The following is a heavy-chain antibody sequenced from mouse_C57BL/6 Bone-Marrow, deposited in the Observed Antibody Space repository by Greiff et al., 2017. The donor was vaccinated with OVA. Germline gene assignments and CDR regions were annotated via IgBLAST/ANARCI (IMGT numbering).Heavy chain of an antibody. CDR1: GYTFTGYW. D-gene: IGHD1-1*01. CDR3: AGIGRFTAVVATGDD. Sequence: QVQLQQSGAELLKPGASVKLSCKATGYTFTGYWIEWVKQRPGHGLEWIGEILPGSGSTNYNEKFKGKATFTADTSSNTAYMQLSSLTTEDSAIYYCAGIGRFTAVVATGDDWGQSTTLTVSS. J-gene: IGHJ2*01. CDR2: ILPGSGST. V-gene: IGHV1-9*01.